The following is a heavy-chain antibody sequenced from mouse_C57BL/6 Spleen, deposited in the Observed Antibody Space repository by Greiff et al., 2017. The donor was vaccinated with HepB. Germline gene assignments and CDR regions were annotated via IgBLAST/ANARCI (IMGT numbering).Heavy chain of an antibody. D-gene: IGHD4-1*01. CDR1: GYTFTSYW. V-gene: IGHV1-59*01. Sequence: VKLQQPGAELVRPGTSVKLSCKASGYTFTSYWMHWVKQRPGQGLEWIGVIDPSDSYTNYNQKFKGKATLTVDTSSSTAYMQLSSLTSEDSAVYYCARSGGLTGTDYYAMDYWGQGTSVTVSS. J-gene: IGHJ4*01. CDR2: IDPSDSYT. CDR3: ARSGGLTGTDYYAMDY.